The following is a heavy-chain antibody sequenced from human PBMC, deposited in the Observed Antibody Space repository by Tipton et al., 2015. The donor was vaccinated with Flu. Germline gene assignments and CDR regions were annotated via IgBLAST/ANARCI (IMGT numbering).Heavy chain of an antibody. J-gene: IGHJ4*02. Sequence: TLSLTCTVSGGSVSGNTYYWTWVRQPPGKGLEWIGFVYSGGGTKYNPSLKSRVTMSVDRSKNQFSLTLTSVAAADTAVYYCARSTYYYGSGSSDYWGQGTLVTVSS. CDR1: GGSVSGNTYY. CDR3: ARSTYYYGSGSSDY. V-gene: IGHV4-61*01. CDR2: VYSGGGT. D-gene: IGHD3-10*01.